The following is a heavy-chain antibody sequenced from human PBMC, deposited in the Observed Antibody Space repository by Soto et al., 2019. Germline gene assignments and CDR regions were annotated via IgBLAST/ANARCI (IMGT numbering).Heavy chain of an antibody. V-gene: IGHV1-18*01. CDR3: ARTKGTGYSSSWDLDY. CDR2: IGAYNGNT. Sequence: ASVKVSCKVSGYTLTDLSMHWVRQATGQGLEWMGWIGAYNGNTNYAQKLQGRVTMTTDTSTSTAYMELRSLRSDDTAVYYCARTKGTGYSSSWDLDYWGQGTLVTVSS. CDR1: GYTLTDLS. D-gene: IGHD6-13*01. J-gene: IGHJ4*02.